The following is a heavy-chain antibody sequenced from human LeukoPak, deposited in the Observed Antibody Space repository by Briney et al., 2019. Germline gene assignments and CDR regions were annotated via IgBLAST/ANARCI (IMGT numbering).Heavy chain of an antibody. D-gene: IGHD2-15*01. CDR2: ISSSSSTI. J-gene: IGHJ4*02. CDR3: ATDEAYCSGGSCYSFTY. V-gene: IGHV3-48*04. Sequence: GGSLRLSCAASGFTFSSYSMNWVRQAPGKGLEWVSYISSSSSTIYYADSVKGRFTISRDNAKNSLYLQMDSLRAEDAAIYYCATDEAYCSGGSCYSFTYWGQGTLVTVSS. CDR1: GFTFSSYS.